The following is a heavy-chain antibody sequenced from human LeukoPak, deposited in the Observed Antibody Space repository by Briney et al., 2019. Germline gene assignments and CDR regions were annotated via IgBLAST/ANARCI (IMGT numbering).Heavy chain of an antibody. Sequence: ASVKVSCKASGYTFTSYDINWVRQATGQGLEWMGWMNPNSGNTGYAQKFQGRVTITRNTSISTAYMELSSLRSDDTAVYYCAREFRTYYDFWSGYHIFDYWGQGTLVTVSS. V-gene: IGHV1-8*03. CDR1: GYTFTSYD. J-gene: IGHJ4*02. CDR2: MNPNSGNT. D-gene: IGHD3-3*01. CDR3: AREFRTYYDFWSGYHIFDY.